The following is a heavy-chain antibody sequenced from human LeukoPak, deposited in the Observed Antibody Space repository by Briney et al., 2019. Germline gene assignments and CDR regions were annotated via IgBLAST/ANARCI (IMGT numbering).Heavy chain of an antibody. CDR1: GGSISSYY. Sequence: SETLSLTCTVSGGSISSYYWSWIRQPPGKGLEWIGYIYYSGSTNYNSSLKSRVTISVDTSKNQFSLKLSSVTAADTAVYYCARAVEMATIFFDYWGQGTLVTVSS. J-gene: IGHJ4*02. CDR2: IYYSGST. CDR3: ARAVEMATIFFDY. V-gene: IGHV4-59*01. D-gene: IGHD5-24*01.